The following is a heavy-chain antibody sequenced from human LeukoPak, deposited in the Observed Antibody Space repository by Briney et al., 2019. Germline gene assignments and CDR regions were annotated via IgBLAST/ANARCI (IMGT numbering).Heavy chain of an antibody. D-gene: IGHD3-3*01. J-gene: IGHJ6*03. V-gene: IGHV1-69*13. CDR3: ARVEVIVPADATFDVWSGHYSRGVYYYMDV. Sequence: SVKVSCKASGGTFSGLAISWVRQAPGQGLEWMGGIIPMFGTTNYAQKFQGRVTLTADESTSTGYMELSSLRSDDTAVYFCARVEVIVPADATFDVWSGHYSRGVYYYMDVWGKGTAVTVSS. CDR1: GGTFSGLA. CDR2: IIPMFGTT.